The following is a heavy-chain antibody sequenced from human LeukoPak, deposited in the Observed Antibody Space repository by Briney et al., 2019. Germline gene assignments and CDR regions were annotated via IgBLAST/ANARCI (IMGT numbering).Heavy chain of an antibody. D-gene: IGHD5-18*01. J-gene: IGHJ4*02. Sequence: GGSLRLSCATSGFSFSSYAMSWVRQAPGKGLEWVSLIYSGGSTYYADSVKGRFTISRDNSKNTLYLQMNSLRVEDTAVYYCAKEKMGYSYGYPNFDYWGQGTLVTVSS. CDR1: GFSFSSYA. CDR3: AKEKMGYSYGYPNFDY. CDR2: IYSGGST. V-gene: IGHV3-66*01.